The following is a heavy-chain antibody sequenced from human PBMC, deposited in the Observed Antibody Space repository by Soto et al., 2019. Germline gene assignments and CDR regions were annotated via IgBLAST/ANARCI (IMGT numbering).Heavy chain of an antibody. V-gene: IGHV1-69*02. J-gene: IGHJ5*02. CDR3: ASPAYYGSGTYSSWFDP. D-gene: IGHD3-10*01. CDR2: IIPILGIP. Sequence: QVQLEQSGAEVKKPGSSVKVYCRASGGPLSSNRISWVRQASGQGLEWMGRIIPILGIPNYAQKVQGRVTITADKSTSTDYMELSSLRSDDTAVYYCASPAYYGSGTYSSWFDPWGQGTLVTVAS. CDR1: GGPLSSNR.